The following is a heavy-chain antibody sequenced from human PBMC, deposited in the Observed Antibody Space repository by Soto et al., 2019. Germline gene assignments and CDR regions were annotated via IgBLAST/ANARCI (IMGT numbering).Heavy chain of an antibody. CDR1: GFTFRNAW. CDR2: IKSKTDGVTT. J-gene: IGHJ3*02. V-gene: IGHV3-15*01. D-gene: IGHD3-22*01. Sequence: PRGSLRLSCAASGFTFRNAWMGWVGQAPGKGLEWVGGIKSKTDGVTTDYAAPVKGRFTISRDDSKNTLYLQMNSLKTEDTAVYYCTTVTYYYDTASAFDIWGQGTLVTVSS. CDR3: TTVTYYYDTASAFDI.